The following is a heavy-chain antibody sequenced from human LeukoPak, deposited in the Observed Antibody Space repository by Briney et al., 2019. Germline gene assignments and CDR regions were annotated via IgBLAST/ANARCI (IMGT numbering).Heavy chain of an antibody. Sequence: ASVKVSCKASGYTFTSYGISWVRQAPGQGLEWMGWISVYNGNTNYAQKFQGRVTMTTDTSTSTAYMELRSLISDDTAVYYCARATAGNFDYWGQGTLITVCS. CDR3: ARATAGNFDY. CDR1: GYTFTSYG. V-gene: IGHV1-18*01. D-gene: IGHD1-14*01. J-gene: IGHJ4*02. CDR2: ISVYNGNT.